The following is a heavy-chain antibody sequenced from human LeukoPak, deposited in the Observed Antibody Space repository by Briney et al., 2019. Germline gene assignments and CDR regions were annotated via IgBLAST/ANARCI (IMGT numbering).Heavy chain of an antibody. CDR1: GYTFNTYG. CDR3: ARERYSSGWYLVDY. CDR2: INTDNGNT. J-gene: IGHJ4*02. D-gene: IGHD6-19*01. Sequence: ASVKVSCKASGYTFNTYGISWVRQAPGQRPEWMGWINTDNGNTKYAQKFQGRVTMTTDTSTSTAYMELSSLRSDDTAVYYCARERYSSGWYLVDYWGQGTLVTVSS. V-gene: IGHV1-18*01.